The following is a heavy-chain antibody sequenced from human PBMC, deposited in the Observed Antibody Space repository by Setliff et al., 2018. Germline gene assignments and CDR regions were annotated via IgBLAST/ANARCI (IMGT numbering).Heavy chain of an antibody. CDR3: ARHATYYGSGNLPFDS. Sequence: SETLSLTCAVYGDSLSGYYWSWIRQSQKKGLEWIGEIMPGRDTLYSPSLESRLTITIDTSKSQFSLKLSSVTAADAAVYYCARHATYYGSGNLPFDSWGQGTLVTVSS. J-gene: IGHJ4*02. CDR1: GDSLSGYY. D-gene: IGHD3-10*01. CDR2: IMPGRDT. V-gene: IGHV4-34*12.